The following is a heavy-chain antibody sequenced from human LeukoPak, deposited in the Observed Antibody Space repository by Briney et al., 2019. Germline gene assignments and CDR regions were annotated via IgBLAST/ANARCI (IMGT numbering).Heavy chain of an antibody. J-gene: IGHJ5*02. CDR1: GGSISSYY. Sequence: NPSETLSLTCTVSGGSISSYYWRWIRQPPGKGLEWVGYIYYSGSTNYTPSLKSRVTISVDTSKNQFSLKLSSVTAADTAVYYCARERATREFDLWGQGTLVTVSS. CDR2: IYYSGST. D-gene: IGHD5-12*01. V-gene: IGHV4-59*01. CDR3: ARERATREFDL.